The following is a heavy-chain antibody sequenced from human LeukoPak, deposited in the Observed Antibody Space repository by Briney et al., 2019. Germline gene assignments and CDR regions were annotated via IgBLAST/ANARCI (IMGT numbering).Heavy chain of an antibody. CDR1: GGTFSSYA. CDR3: ATDSSGYLYFDY. J-gene: IGHJ4*02. V-gene: IGHV1-69*13. CDR2: IIPIFGTA. D-gene: IGHD3-22*01. Sequence: SVKVSCKASGGTFSSYAISWVRQAPGQGLEWMGGIIPIFGTANYAQKFQGRVTITADESTSTAYMELSSLRSEDTAVYYCATDSSGYLYFDYWGQGTLVTVSS.